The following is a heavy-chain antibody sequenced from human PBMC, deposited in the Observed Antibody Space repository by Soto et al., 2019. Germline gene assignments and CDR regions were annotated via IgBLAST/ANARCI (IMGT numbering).Heavy chain of an antibody. D-gene: IGHD4-4*01. CDR1: NYSISSGFY. Sequence: QVQLQESGPGLVKPSETLSLNCAVSNYSISSGFYWGWIRQPPGKGLEWIGSIYKSGRAHYNPSLKSRVTISGDKSQNPLPPKPNSVAGAGPAAYFCTGVPEWDFRCNFGLRGQGTLATVSS. CDR2: IYKSGRA. J-gene: IGHJ4*02. V-gene: IGHV4-38-2*01. CDR3: TGVPEWDFRCNFGL.